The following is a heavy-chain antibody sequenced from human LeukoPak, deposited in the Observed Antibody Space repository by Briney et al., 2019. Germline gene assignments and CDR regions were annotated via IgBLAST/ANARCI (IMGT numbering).Heavy chain of an antibody. CDR3: ARGPNSNWSGLDF. J-gene: IGHJ4*02. D-gene: IGHD6-6*01. CDR2: IGPTGSTT. V-gene: IGHV3-74*01. Sequence: GGSLRLSCTASGFSFSGHWMHWARQLPGKGLVXXSRIGPTGSTTXXXDSXKXRFTVPRDNAKNTLYLQVNNLRAEDTAVYYCARGPNSNWSGLDFWGQGTLLTVSS. CDR1: GFSFSGHW.